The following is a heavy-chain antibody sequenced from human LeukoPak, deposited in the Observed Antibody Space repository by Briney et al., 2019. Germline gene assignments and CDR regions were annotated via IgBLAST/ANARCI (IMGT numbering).Heavy chain of an antibody. D-gene: IGHD1-7*01. Sequence: ASVKVSCMASGGTFSRHTISWVRQSPGQGLEWMGGITPSGGSTSYAQKFQGRVTMTRDTSTSTVYMELSSLRSEDTAVYSCARGGTPRGYFDYWGQGTLVTVSS. V-gene: IGHV1-46*01. CDR1: GGTFSRHT. CDR2: ITPSGGST. J-gene: IGHJ4*02. CDR3: ARGGTPRGYFDY.